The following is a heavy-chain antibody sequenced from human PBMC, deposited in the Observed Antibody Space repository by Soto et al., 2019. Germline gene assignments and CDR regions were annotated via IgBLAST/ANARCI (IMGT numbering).Heavy chain of an antibody. Sequence: QVQLQESGPGLVRPSGTLSLTCAVSGDSINSNYCWTWVRQPPGKGLEWIAEIYYSGGTSYNPSLQSRVTISMDRSKNQFPLNLTSVPAADTAMYYCARDTGWGLGYWGQGTLVTVSS. D-gene: IGHD6-19*01. CDR1: GDSINSNYC. CDR3: ARDTGWGLGY. V-gene: IGHV4-4*02. J-gene: IGHJ4*02. CDR2: IYYSGGT.